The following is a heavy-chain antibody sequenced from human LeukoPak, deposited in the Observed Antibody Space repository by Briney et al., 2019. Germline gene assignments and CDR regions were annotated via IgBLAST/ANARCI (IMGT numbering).Heavy chain of an antibody. CDR1: GGSISSYY. Sequence: SETLSLTCTLSGGSISSYYWSWIRQPPGERLEWIGYIYYTGSTDYNPSLKSRVTISVDTSKNQFSLKLSSVTAADTAVYYCARGPTMVRFVSWGQGTLVTVSS. CDR2: IYYTGST. V-gene: IGHV4-59*01. CDR3: ARGPTMVRFVS. J-gene: IGHJ4*02. D-gene: IGHD3-10*01.